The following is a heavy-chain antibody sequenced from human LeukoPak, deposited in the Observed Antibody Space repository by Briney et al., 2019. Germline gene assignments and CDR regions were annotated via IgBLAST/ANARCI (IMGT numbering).Heavy chain of an antibody. J-gene: IGHJ5*02. Sequence: SETLSLTCTVSGDSISSSSSYWGWIRPPPGEGLEWIGSIYYSGRTYYNTSLKSRVTISVDTSKNQFSLKLSSVTAADTAVYYCARSFLPYSSSYWFDPWGQGTLVTVSS. CDR3: ARSFLPYSSSYWFDP. CDR2: IYYSGRT. D-gene: IGHD6-6*01. CDR1: GDSISSSSSY. V-gene: IGHV4-39*07.